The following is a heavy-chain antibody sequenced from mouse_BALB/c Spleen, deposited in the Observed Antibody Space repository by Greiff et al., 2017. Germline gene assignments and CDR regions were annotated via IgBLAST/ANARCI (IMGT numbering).Heavy chain of an antibody. Sequence: EVQLVESGGGLVQPGGSLKLSCAASGFTFSSYGMSWVRQTPDKRLELVATINSNGGSTYYPDSVKGRFTISRDNAKNTLYLQMSSLKSEDTAMYYCARGRFAYWGQGTLVTVSA. CDR2: INSNGGST. CDR3: ARGRFAY. J-gene: IGHJ3*01. V-gene: IGHV5-6-3*01. CDR1: GFTFSSYG.